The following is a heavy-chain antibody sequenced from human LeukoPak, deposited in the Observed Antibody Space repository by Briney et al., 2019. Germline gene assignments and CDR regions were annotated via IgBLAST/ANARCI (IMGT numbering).Heavy chain of an antibody. D-gene: IGHD3-10*01. V-gene: IGHV1-69*06. J-gene: IGHJ6*03. CDR3: ASGWITMVRGVSREYYYYMDV. CDR2: IIPIFGTA. CDR1: GGTFSSYA. Sequence: GASVKVSCKASGGTFSSYAISWVRQAPGQGLEWMGGIIPIFGTANYAQKFQGRVTITADKSTSTAYMELSSLRSEDTAVYYCASGWITMVRGVSREYYYYMDVWGKGTTVTVSS.